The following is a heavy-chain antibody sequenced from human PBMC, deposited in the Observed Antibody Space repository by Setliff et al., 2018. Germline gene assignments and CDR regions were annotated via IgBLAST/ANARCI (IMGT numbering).Heavy chain of an antibody. V-gene: IGHV4-61*02. Sequence: SETLSLTCTVSGGSISSGSYYWSWIRQPAGKGLEWIGRIYTSGSTNYNPSLKGRVTISVDTSKNQFSLKLNSVTAADMAVYYCAREQWLDPPGYYYMDVWAKGTTVTVSS. CDR3: AREQWLDPPGYYYMDV. D-gene: IGHD6-19*01. CDR1: GGSISSGSYY. CDR2: IYTSGST. J-gene: IGHJ6*03.